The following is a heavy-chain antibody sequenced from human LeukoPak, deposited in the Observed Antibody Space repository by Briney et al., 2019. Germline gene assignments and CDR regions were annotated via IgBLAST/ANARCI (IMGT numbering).Heavy chain of an antibody. CDR1: GYTFTSYG. V-gene: IGHV1-18*01. Sequence: ASVKVSCKASGYTFTSYGISWGRQAPGQGLEWMGWISAYNGNTNYAQKLQGRVTMTTDTSTSTAYMELRSLRSDDTAVYYCARGILWFGELLPSWYMDVWGKGTTVTISS. J-gene: IGHJ6*03. CDR2: ISAYNGNT. D-gene: IGHD3-10*01. CDR3: ARGILWFGELLPSWYMDV.